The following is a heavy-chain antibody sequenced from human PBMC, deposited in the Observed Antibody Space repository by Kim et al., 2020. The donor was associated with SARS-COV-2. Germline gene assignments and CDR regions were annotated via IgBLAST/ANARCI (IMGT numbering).Heavy chain of an antibody. Sequence: GGSLRLSCAASGFTFSSYGMHWVRQAPGKGLEWVAVIWYDGSNKYYADSVKGRFTISRDNSKNTLYLQMNSLRAEDTAMYYCARATTIFGVVIPNYFDYWGQGTLVTVSS. CDR2: IWYDGSNK. CDR3: ARATTIFGVVIPNYFDY. J-gene: IGHJ4*02. CDR1: GFTFSSYG. V-gene: IGHV3-33*01. D-gene: IGHD3-3*01.